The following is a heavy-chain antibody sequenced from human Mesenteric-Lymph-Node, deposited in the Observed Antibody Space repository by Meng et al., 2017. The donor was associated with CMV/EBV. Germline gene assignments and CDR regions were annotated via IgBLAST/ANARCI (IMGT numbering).Heavy chain of an antibody. J-gene: IGHJ4*02. CDR1: GGSISSSTYY. V-gene: IGHV4-39*07. CDR3: AREYYDILTGYSHYFDY. D-gene: IGHD3-9*01. CDR2: VYYSGTT. Sequence: SETLSLTCTVSGGSISSSTYYWGWIRQPPGKGLEWIGSVYYSGTTYYSPSPRSRVTISIDTPKNQFSLKLNSVTAADTAVYYCAREYYDILTGYSHYFDYWGQGALVTVSS.